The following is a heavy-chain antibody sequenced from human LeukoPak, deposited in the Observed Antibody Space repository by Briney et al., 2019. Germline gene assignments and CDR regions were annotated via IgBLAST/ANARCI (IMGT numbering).Heavy chain of an antibody. Sequence: PSETLSLTCAVSGGSISNSRYHWGWIRQTPGKGLEWIGTMHYSGSTYYNPYLKSRVTISVDTSKNQFSLKLSSVTAADTAVFYCARRASGWSFDYWGQGTLVTVSS. J-gene: IGHJ4*02. D-gene: IGHD6-19*01. CDR1: GGSISNSRYH. CDR3: ARRASGWSFDY. CDR2: MHYSGST. V-gene: IGHV4-39*01.